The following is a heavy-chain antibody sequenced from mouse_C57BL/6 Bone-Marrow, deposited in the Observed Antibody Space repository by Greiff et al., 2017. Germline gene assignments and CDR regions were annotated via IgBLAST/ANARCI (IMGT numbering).Heavy chain of an antibody. Sequence: QVQLQQSGAELARPGASVKLSCKASGYTFTSYGISWVKQRPGQGLEWIGEIYPRSGNTYYNEKFKGKATLTADKSSSTAYMELRSLTSEDSAVYFCASDYYGSSYVGFAYWGQGTLVTVSA. V-gene: IGHV1-81*01. J-gene: IGHJ3*01. CDR3: ASDYYGSSYVGFAY. CDR1: GYTFTSYG. CDR2: IYPRSGNT. D-gene: IGHD1-1*01.